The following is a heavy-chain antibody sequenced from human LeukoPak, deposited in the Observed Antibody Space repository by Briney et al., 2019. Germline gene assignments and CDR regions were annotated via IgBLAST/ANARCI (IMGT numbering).Heavy chain of an antibody. CDR3: ARGPPEYSCGPDY. J-gene: IGHJ4*02. D-gene: IGHD5-18*01. V-gene: IGHV1-69*05. Sequence: SVKVPCKASGGTFSSYAISWVRQAPGQGLEWMGGIIPIFGTANYAQKFQGRVTITTDESTSTAYMELSSLRSEDTAVYYCARGPPEYSCGPDYWGQGTLVTVSS. CDR2: IIPIFGTA. CDR1: GGTFSSYA.